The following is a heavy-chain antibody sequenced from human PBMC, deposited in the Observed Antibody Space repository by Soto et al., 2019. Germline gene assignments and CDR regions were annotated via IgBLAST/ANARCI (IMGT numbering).Heavy chain of an antibody. D-gene: IGHD1-26*01. CDR2: ISGSGDNT. V-gene: IGHV3-23*01. J-gene: IGHJ4*02. CDR1: GFTFSSYA. CDR3: AKDVRVGITPYFDY. Sequence: EVQLLESGGGLVQPGGSLRLSCAASGFTFSSYAMTWVRQAPGKGLEWVSVISGSGDNTYYADSVKGRFTISRDNAKNTLFLQMNSLRAEDTAVYYCAKDVRVGITPYFDYWGQGTLVTVSS.